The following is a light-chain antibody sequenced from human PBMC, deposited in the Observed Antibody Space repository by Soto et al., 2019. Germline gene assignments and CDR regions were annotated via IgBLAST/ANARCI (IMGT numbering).Light chain of an antibody. CDR3: HQLISFPIT. CDR2: AAS. Sequence: DIQMTQSPSSVSAXXXXXXXXXXXASQGINRWLAWYQQKPGRAPKLLIYAASILQSGVPSRFSGSASGTDFTLTITSLQPEDSATYFCHQLISFPITFGQGTRLETK. CDR1: QGINRW. J-gene: IGKJ5*01. V-gene: IGKV1D-12*01.